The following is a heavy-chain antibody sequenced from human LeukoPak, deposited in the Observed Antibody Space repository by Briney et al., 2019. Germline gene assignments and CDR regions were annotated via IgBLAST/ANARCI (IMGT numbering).Heavy chain of an antibody. J-gene: IGHJ5*02. CDR2: MNPDSGNT. CDR3: TRGRLADFDP. D-gene: IGHD3-16*01. Sequence: ASVKVSCKASGYIFTSYDINWVRQATGQGLEWMGWMNPDSGNTGYAQKFQGRVTMTRNTSISTAYMELSNVRSEDTAVYYCTRGRLADFDPWGPGTLVTVSS. CDR1: GYIFTSYD. V-gene: IGHV1-8*01.